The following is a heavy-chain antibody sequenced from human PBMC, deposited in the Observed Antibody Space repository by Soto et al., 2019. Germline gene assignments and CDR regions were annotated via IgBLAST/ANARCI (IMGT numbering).Heavy chain of an antibody. CDR1: GYTFTSYY. CDR3: ARANTHYDYMLSPMGGWLSPMGGWFDP. V-gene: IGHV1-46*01. J-gene: IGHJ5*02. Sequence: ASVKVSCKASGYTFTSYYMHWVRQAPGQGLEWMGIIDPSGGSTSYAQKFQGRVTMTRNTSISTAYMELSSLRSEDTAVYYCARANTHYDYMLSPMGGWLSPMGGWFDPWGQGTLVTVSS. CDR2: IDPSGGST. D-gene: IGHD3-16*01.